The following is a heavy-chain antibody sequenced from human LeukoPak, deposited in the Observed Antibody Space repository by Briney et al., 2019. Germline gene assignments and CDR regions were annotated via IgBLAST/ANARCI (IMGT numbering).Heavy chain of an antibody. D-gene: IGHD6-13*01. CDR2: ISGSGGST. CDR3: AKVTAAAGISGYDAFDI. CDR1: GFTSSSYA. J-gene: IGHJ3*02. V-gene: IGHV3-23*01. Sequence: GGSLRLSCAASGFTSSSYAMSWVRQAPGKGLEWVSAISGSGGSTYYADSVKGRFTISRDNSKNTLYLQMNSLRAEDTAVYYCAKVTAAAGISGYDAFDIWGQGTMVTVSS.